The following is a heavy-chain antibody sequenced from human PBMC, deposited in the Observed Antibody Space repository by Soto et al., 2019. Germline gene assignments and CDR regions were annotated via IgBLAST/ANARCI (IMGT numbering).Heavy chain of an antibody. V-gene: IGHV4-39*01. D-gene: IGHD3-10*01. Sequence: QLQLQESGPGLVKPSETLSLTCTVSGGSISSSSYYWGWIRQPPGKGLEWFGSIYYSGSTDYNASLKSRVTISVNTSKNQFSLKLSSVTAADTAVYYCARRLAPLWFGQPYTGWFDPWGQGTLVTVSS. J-gene: IGHJ5*02. CDR3: ARRLAPLWFGQPYTGWFDP. CDR2: IYYSGST. CDR1: GGSISSSSYY.